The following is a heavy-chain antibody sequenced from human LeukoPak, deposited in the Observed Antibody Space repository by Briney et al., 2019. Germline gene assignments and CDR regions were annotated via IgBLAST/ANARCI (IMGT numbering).Heavy chain of an antibody. Sequence: PGGSLRLSCAASGFTSTNYAMNWVRQAPGKGLEWVSILIGRRGSTDYADSVKGRFTISRDNSKNTLYLQMNSLRAEDTAILYCAKGRVSDILGSEFDPWGQGTLVTVSS. CDR3: AKGRVSDILGSEFDP. CDR1: GFTSTNYA. V-gene: IGHV3-23*01. D-gene: IGHD3-9*01. CDR2: LIGRRGST. J-gene: IGHJ5*02.